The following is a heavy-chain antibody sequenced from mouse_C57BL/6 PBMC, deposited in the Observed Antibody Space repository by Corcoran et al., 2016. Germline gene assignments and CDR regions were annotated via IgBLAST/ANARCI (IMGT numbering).Heavy chain of an antibody. CDR3: ARRRPMTTGVAPYVDV. CDR2: INTYSGVP. CDR1: GYTFTTYG. D-gene: IGHD1-1*01. V-gene: IGHV9-3*01. Sequence: QIQLVQSGPELKKPGETIKISCKASGYTFTTYGMSWVKQAPGQGLKWMGWINTYSGVPTYADDFKGRFAFSLETSASTAYLQINNLKNEDTATYFGARRRPMTTGVAPYVDVWGTGTTVTVSS. J-gene: IGHJ1*03.